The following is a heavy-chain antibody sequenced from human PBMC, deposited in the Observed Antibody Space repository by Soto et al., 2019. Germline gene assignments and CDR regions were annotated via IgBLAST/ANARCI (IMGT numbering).Heavy chain of an antibody. J-gene: IGHJ6*03. D-gene: IGHD3-3*01. V-gene: IGHV4-59*01. Sequence: QVQLQESGPGLVKPSETLSLTCTVSGGSISSYYWSWIRQPPGKGLEWIGHIYYSGSTNYNPSLKSRVTISVDTSKNQFSLKLSSVTAADTAVYYCARVDFSRSDSNYYYYYYMDVWGKGTTVTVSS. CDR3: ARVDFSRSDSNYYYYYYMDV. CDR1: GGSISSYY. CDR2: IYYSGST.